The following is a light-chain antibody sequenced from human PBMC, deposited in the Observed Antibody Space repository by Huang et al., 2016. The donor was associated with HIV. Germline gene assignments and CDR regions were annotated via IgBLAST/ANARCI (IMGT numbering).Light chain of an antibody. J-gene: IGKJ1*01. CDR3: QQYGSSPPWT. Sequence: EIVLTQSPGTLSLSPGERATLSCRASQSISSNYLAWYQQKPGQAPRLLIYGASSRATGIPDRFRASGSGTDFTLTISRREPEDFAVYYCQQYGSSPPWTFGQGTKVEIK. V-gene: IGKV3-20*01. CDR1: QSISSNY. CDR2: GAS.